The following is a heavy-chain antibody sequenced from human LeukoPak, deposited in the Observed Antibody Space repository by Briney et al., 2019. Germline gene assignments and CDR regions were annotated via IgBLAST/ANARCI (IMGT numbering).Heavy chain of an antibody. CDR1: GGSISSGSYY. J-gene: IGHJ6*03. D-gene: IGHD4-17*01. V-gene: IGHV4-61*02. Sequence: SQTLSLTCTVSGGSISSGSYYWSWIRRPAGKGLEWIGRIYTSGSTNYNPSLKSRVTISVDTSKNQFSLKLSSVTAADTAVYYCARDKPDYGYYYYYYMDVWGKGTTVTVSS. CDR3: ARDKPDYGYYYYYYMDV. CDR2: IYTSGST.